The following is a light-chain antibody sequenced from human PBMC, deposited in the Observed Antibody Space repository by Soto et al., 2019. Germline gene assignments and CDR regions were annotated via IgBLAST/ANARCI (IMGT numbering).Light chain of an antibody. CDR2: GAS. CDR3: QQLNSFPLT. J-gene: IGKJ3*01. V-gene: IGKV1-9*01. CDR1: QGLNAN. Sequence: DIQLTQSPSFLSASVGDTVTITCRASQGLNANLAWYQQKPGKAPKLLIYGASNLESGVPSRFSGSLSGTEFTLTVSSLQPEDFAIYYCQQLNSFPLTFGPGTKVDV.